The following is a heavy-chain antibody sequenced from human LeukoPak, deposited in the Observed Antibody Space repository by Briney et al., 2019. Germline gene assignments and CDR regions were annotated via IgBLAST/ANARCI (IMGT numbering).Heavy chain of an antibody. V-gene: IGHV4-34*01. CDR1: GGSFSGYY. Sequence: LETLSLTCAVYGGSFSGYYWSWIRQPPGKGLEWIGEVNHSGSTNYNPSLKSRVTISVDTSKNQFSLKLSSVTAADTAVYYCARGRWLRLIDYWGQGTLVTVSS. D-gene: IGHD5-12*01. CDR3: ARGRWLRLIDY. J-gene: IGHJ4*02. CDR2: VNHSGST.